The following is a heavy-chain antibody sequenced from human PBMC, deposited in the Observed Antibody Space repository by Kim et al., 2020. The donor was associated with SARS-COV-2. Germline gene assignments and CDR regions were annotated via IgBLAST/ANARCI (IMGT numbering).Heavy chain of an antibody. CDR2: ISYDGSKN. CDR3: AKAVLRGVNYYYYGMDV. CDR1: GFTFSTYG. D-gene: IGHD3-10*01. V-gene: IGHV3-30*18. J-gene: IGHJ6*02. Sequence: GGSLRHSCAVSGFTFSTYGMYWVRQAPGKGLEWVAVISYDGSKNYYADSVKGRFSISRDNSKNTLFLQMNSLRAEDTAVYYCAKAVLRGVNYYYYGMDVWGQGTTVTVSS.